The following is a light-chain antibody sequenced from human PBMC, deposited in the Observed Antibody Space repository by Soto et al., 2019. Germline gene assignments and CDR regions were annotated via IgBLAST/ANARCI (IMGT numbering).Light chain of an antibody. J-gene: IGLJ2*01. CDR1: SSDVGGYNY. V-gene: IGLV2-14*01. CDR3: SLYTSISTLV. CDR2: DVS. Sequence: QSALTQPASVSGSPGQSITISCTGTSSDVGGYNYVSWYQQHPGKAPKLMIYDVSNRPSGVSNRFSGSKSGNTASLTISGLQAEDEADYYCSLYTSISTLVFGGGTKLTVL.